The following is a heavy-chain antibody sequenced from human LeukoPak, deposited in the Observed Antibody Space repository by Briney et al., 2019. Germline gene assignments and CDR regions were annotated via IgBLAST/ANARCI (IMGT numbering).Heavy chain of an antibody. D-gene: IGHD5-18*01. CDR3: ARRGYSYIRAPYGY. V-gene: IGHV4-39*02. J-gene: IGHJ4*02. CDR2: IYYSGST. CDR1: GAFISSSSYY. Sequence: SETLSLTCTVSGAFISSSSYYWGWIRQPPGKGLEWIGSIYYSGSTYYKPSFKSRVTISIDTSNNHFSLKLRSVTAADTAVYYCARRGYSYIRAPYGYWGQGILVTVSP.